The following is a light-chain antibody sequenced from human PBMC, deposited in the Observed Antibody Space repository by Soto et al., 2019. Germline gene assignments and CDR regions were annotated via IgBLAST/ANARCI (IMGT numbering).Light chain of an antibody. CDR2: AAS. J-gene: IGKJ5*01. CDR3: QQSYSVPPIT. CDR1: QSIRSY. Sequence: DIQMTQSPSSLSASVGDRVTITCRASQSIRSYLNWYQQKPGKAPKLLIYAASSLQSGVPLRFIGSGSGTEFTLTISSLQPEDFATYYCQQSYSVPPITFGQGTRLEIK. V-gene: IGKV1-39*01.